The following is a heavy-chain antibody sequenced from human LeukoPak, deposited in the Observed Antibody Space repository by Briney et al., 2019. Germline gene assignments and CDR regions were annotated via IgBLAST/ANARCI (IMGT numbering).Heavy chain of an antibody. J-gene: IGHJ4*02. V-gene: IGHV4-4*07. D-gene: IGHD5-18*01. CDR2: ISTDGST. CDR3: ATGGYSYGIAY. Sequence: PSETLSLTCTVSGGSISSYYWSWFRQPAGKGLEWIGRISTDGSTNYNPSLKSRVTMSVDTSKNQFSLNLSSVTAADTAVYYCATGGYSYGIAYWGQGTLVTVSS. CDR1: GGSISSYY.